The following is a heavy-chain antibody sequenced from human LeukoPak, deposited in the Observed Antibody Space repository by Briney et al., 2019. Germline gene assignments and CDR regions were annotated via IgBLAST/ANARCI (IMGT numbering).Heavy chain of an antibody. J-gene: IGHJ4*02. V-gene: IGHV3-30-3*01. CDR1: GFTFSSYA. Sequence: GALRLSCAASGFTFSSYAMHWVRQAPGKGLEWVAVISYDGSNKYYADSVKGRFTISRDNSKNTLYLQMNSLRAEDTAVYYCARNGSGGEDDNFDYWGQGTLVTVSS. CDR3: ARNGSGGEDDNFDY. CDR2: ISYDGSNK. D-gene: IGHD6-19*01.